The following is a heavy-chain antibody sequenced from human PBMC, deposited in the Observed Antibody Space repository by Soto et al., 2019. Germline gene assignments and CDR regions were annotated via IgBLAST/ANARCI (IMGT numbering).Heavy chain of an antibody. CDR2: ISNGGNYI. D-gene: IGHD3-3*02. V-gene: IGHV3-21*01. CDR1: GSPFSTYG. CDR3: ARDESAGSSIRY. J-gene: IGHJ4*02. Sequence: EVQVVESGGGLVKPGGSLRLSCTASGSPFSTYGMNWVRQAPGQGLEWVSSISNGGNYIYYADSVQGRFTISRDNAKNSLYLQMNSLRAEDTAVYFCARDESAGSSIRYWGQGTVVTVSS.